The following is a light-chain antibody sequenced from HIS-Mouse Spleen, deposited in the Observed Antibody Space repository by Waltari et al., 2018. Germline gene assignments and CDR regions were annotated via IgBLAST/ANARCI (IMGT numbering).Light chain of an antibody. V-gene: IGLV2-23*01. CDR3: CSYAGSSTLV. J-gene: IGLJ2*01. CDR1: SSDVGSYNL. Sequence: QSALTQPASVSGSPGQSITISCTGTSSDVGSYNLVPWYQQQPGKAPKLMIYEGSKRPSGVSNRFSGSKSGNTASLTISGLQAEDEADYYCCSYAGSSTLVFGGGTKLTVL. CDR2: EGS.